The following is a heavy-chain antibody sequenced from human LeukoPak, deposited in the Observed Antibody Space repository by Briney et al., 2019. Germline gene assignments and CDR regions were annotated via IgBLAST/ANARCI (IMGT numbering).Heavy chain of an antibody. CDR2: IRYDGSNK. V-gene: IGHV3-30*02. CDR1: GFTFSSYG. D-gene: IGHD5-12*01. CDR3: AKGGGYEAQYYYYYLDV. J-gene: IGHJ6*03. Sequence: GGSLRLSCAASGFTFSSYGMHWVRQAPGKGLEWVAFIRYDGSNKYYADSVKGRFTVSKDNSKNTLYLQMKSLRAEDTAVYYCAKGGGYEAQYYYYYLDVWGKGTTVTISS.